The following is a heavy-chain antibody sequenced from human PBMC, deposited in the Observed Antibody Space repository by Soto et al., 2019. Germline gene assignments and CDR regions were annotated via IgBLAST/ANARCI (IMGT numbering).Heavy chain of an antibody. D-gene: IGHD1-1*01. CDR3: ARVSTTGTLCFDP. Sequence: QVRLQEAGPGLVKPSQTLSLTCTVSGGSTTSGAYYWGWVRQQQGKGPECIAYINSRGTTYYNPSLKCRVSVSIGTSKNLFSLIATSLSAADPAVYYCARVSTTGTLCFDPWGPGTLVTASS. V-gene: IGHV4-31*03. J-gene: IGHJ5*02. CDR1: GGSTTSGAYY. CDR2: INSRGTT.